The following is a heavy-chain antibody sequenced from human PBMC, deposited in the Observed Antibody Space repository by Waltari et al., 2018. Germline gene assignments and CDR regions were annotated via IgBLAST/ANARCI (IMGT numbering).Heavy chain of an antibody. CDR1: GYTFTSYA. D-gene: IGHD5-12*01. Sequence: QVQLVQSGAEVKKPGASVKVSCKASGYTFTSYAMHWVRQAPGQRLEWMGWINAGNGNTKYAQKFHGRVTITRDTSASTAYMELSSLRSEYTAVYYCATDGYSGYDLLDYWGQGTLVTVAS. V-gene: IGHV1-3*01. CDR3: ATDGYSGYDLLDY. CDR2: INAGNGNT. J-gene: IGHJ4*02.